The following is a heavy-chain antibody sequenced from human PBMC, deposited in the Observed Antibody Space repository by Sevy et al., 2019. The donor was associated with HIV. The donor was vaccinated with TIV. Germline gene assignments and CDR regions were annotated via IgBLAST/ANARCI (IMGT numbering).Heavy chain of an antibody. CDR2: INHSGST. V-gene: IGHV4-34*01. J-gene: IGHJ4*02. Sequence: SETLSLTCVVYTGSFSGYYWSWIRQPPGKGLEWTGEINHSGSTNYNPSLKSRVTISADTSKNQFSLKLSSVTAADTAVYYCATRRGHLSFDYWGQGTLVTVSS. CDR1: TGSFSGYY. CDR3: ATRRGHLSFDY.